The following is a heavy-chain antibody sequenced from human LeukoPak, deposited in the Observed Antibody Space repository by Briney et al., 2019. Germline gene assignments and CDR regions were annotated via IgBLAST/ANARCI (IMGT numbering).Heavy chain of an antibody. CDR1: GYSISSGFF. V-gene: IGHV4-38-2*01. D-gene: IGHD2-2*01. Sequence: KPSETLSFTCAVSGYSISSGFFWGWIRQPPGKGLEWIGSIYHSGSTYYNPSLKSRVTISVDTSKNQFSLKLSSVTAADTAVYYCARRPYCTSTSCPPRHAFDIWGQGTMVTVSS. CDR2: IYHSGST. J-gene: IGHJ3*02. CDR3: ARRPYCTSTSCPPRHAFDI.